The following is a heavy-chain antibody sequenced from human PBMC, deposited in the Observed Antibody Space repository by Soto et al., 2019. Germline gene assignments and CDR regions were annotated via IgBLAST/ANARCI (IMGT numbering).Heavy chain of an antibody. CDR3: ATSSGHYYYGMDV. CDR1: GFTFSSYS. J-gene: IGHJ6*02. D-gene: IGHD6-19*01. V-gene: IGHV3-21*01. CDR2: ISSSSSYI. Sequence: KPGGSLRLSCAASGFTFSSYSMNWVRQAPGKGLEWVSSISSSSSYIYYADSVKGRFTISRDNAKNSLYLQMNSLRAEDTAVYYCATSSGHYYYGMDVWGQGTTVTVSS.